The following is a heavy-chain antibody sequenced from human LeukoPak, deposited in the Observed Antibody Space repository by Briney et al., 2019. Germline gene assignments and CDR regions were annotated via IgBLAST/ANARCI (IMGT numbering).Heavy chain of an antibody. Sequence: PGRSLRLSCAASGFTFDDYAMHWVRQAPGKGLEWVSGISWNSGRIGYADSVKGRFTISRDNAKNSLYLQMNSLRAEDTALYYCAKDLWGGLVAGPFDYWGQGTLVTVPS. CDR1: GFTFDDYA. CDR3: AKDLWGGLVAGPFDY. J-gene: IGHJ4*02. D-gene: IGHD6-19*01. CDR2: ISWNSGRI. V-gene: IGHV3-9*01.